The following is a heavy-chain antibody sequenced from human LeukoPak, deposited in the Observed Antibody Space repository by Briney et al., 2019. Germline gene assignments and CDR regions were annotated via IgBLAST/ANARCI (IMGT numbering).Heavy chain of an antibody. CDR2: VSCSSSTI. D-gene: IGHD2-21*02. Sequence: GSLRPPCAGLGFPFSCFSMNWVRQAPRQGMGWVSYVSCSSSTIVYSDSVKGRFTISRDKAKISLYLQKNNLRQEHTAVNYCARVPYCGGGCRWDCYYGMDVWGQGTTVTVSS. V-gene: IGHV3-48*02. J-gene: IGHJ6*02. CDR3: ARVPYCGGGCRWDCYYGMDV. CDR1: GFPFSCFS.